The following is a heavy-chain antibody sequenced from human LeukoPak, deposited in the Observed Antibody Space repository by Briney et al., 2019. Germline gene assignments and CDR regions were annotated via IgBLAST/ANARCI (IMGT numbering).Heavy chain of an antibody. Sequence: ASVKVSCKASGYTFTSYGISWVRQAPGQGLEWMGWISAYNGNTNYAQKLQGRVTMTTDTSTSTAYMELRSLRSDDTAVYYCARDSSGYYPYGMDVWGQGTVVTVSS. CDR1: GYTFTSYG. CDR2: ISAYNGNT. CDR3: ARDSSGYYPYGMDV. J-gene: IGHJ6*02. D-gene: IGHD3-22*01. V-gene: IGHV1-18*01.